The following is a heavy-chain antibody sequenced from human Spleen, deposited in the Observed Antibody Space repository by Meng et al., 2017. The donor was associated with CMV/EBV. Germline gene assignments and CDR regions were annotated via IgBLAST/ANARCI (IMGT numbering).Heavy chain of an antibody. D-gene: IGHD6-13*01. CDR1: FSSYW. J-gene: IGHJ4*02. Sequence: FSSYWMSWVRQAAGKGLEWVANIKQDGSEKYYVDSVKGRFTISRDNAKNSLYLQMNSLRAEDTAVYYCARDLYSSSWYVPAEELYFDYWGQGTLVTVSS. CDR3: ARDLYSSSWYVPAEELYFDY. CDR2: IKQDGSEK. V-gene: IGHV3-7*01.